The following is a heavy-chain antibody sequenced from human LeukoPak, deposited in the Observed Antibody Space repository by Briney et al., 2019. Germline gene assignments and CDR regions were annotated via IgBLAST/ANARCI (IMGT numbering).Heavy chain of an antibody. CDR3: ASSRYNWNDDAFDI. V-gene: IGHV4-59*01. D-gene: IGHD1-20*01. CDR2: IYYSGST. J-gene: IGHJ3*02. Sequence: SETLSLTCAVYGGSFSTYYWSWIRQPPGKGLEWIGYIYYSGSTNYNPSLKSRVTISVDTSKNQFSLKLSSVTAADTAVYYCASSRYNWNDDAFDIWGQGTMVTVSS. CDR1: GGSFSTYY.